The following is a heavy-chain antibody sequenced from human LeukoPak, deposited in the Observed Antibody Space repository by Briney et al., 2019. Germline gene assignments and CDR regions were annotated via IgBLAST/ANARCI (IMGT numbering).Heavy chain of an antibody. Sequence: GGSLRLSCAASGFTFSSYEMNWVRQAPGKGLEWVSYISSSGSTVYYADPVKGRFTISRDNAKNSLYLQMNSLRAEDTAVYYCARDSARGWYYFDYWGQGTLVTVSS. V-gene: IGHV3-48*03. J-gene: IGHJ4*02. D-gene: IGHD6-19*01. CDR2: ISSSGSTV. CDR3: ARDSARGWYYFDY. CDR1: GFTFSSYE.